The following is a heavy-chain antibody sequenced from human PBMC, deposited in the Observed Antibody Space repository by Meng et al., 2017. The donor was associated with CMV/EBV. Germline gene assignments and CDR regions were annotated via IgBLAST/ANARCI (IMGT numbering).Heavy chain of an antibody. Sequence: SETLSLTCTVSGGSISSYYWSWIRQHPGKGLEWIGYIYYSGSTNYNPSLKRRVTISVDTSKNQFSLKLSSVTAADTAVYYCARVGGHYDFWSGYAQLGYFDYWGQGTLVTVSS. J-gene: IGHJ4*02. CDR1: GGSISSYY. CDR2: IYYSGST. V-gene: IGHV4-59*01. CDR3: ARVGGHYDFWSGYAQLGYFDY. D-gene: IGHD3-3*01.